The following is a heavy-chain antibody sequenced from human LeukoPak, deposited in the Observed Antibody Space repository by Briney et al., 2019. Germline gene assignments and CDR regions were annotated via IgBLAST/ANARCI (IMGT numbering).Heavy chain of an antibody. CDR2: ISGSGGST. Sequence: AGGSLRLSCAASGFPFSSYAMRWVRQAPGKGLEWVSAISGSGGSTYYADSVKGRFTISRDNSKNTLYLQMNSLRAEDTAVYYCAKDSGYGPFDYWGQGTLVTVSS. J-gene: IGHJ4*02. D-gene: IGHD5-18*01. V-gene: IGHV3-23*01. CDR3: AKDSGYGPFDY. CDR1: GFPFSSYA.